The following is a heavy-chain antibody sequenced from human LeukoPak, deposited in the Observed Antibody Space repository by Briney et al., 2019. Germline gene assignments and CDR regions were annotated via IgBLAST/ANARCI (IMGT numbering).Heavy chain of an antibody. Sequence: ASVKVSCKASGYTFTGYYMHWVRQAPGQGPEWMGWISVYNGNTNYAQKLQGRVTMTTDTSTSTAYMELRSLRSDDTAVYYCARDRRSPPYYYYYMDVWGKGTTVTVSS. CDR1: GYTFTGYY. CDR2: ISVYNGNT. D-gene: IGHD6-19*01. V-gene: IGHV1-18*04. J-gene: IGHJ6*03. CDR3: ARDRRSPPYYYYYMDV.